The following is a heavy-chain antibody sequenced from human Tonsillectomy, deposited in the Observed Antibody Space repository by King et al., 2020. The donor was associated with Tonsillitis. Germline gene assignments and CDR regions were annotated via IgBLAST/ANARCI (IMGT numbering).Heavy chain of an antibody. CDR2: INPSGGST. CDR3: ARVVTHYDLSPGNWFDP. V-gene: IGHV1-46*01. J-gene: IGHJ5*02. CDR1: GYTFTSYY. D-gene: IGHD3/OR15-3a*01. Sequence: QKQLVQSGAEVKKPGASVKVSCKASGYTFTSYYMNWVRQAPGQELEWMGIINPSGGSTSYAQKFQGRVTMTRDTSTSTVYMELSSLRSEDTAVYYCARVVTHYDLSPGNWFDPWGQGTLVTVSS.